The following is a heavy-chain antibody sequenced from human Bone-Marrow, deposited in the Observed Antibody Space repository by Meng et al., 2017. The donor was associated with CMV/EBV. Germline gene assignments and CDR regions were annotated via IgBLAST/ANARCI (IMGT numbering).Heavy chain of an antibody. J-gene: IGHJ4*02. CDR3: AKLEYSSSWYLDY. D-gene: IGHD6-13*01. CDR1: GFTFSSYA. V-gene: IGHV3-23*03. CDR2: IYSGGSST. Sequence: GESLKISCAASGFTFSSYAMSWVRQAPGKGLEWVSVIYSGGSSTYYADSVKGRFTISRDNSKNTLYLQMNSLRAEDTAVYYCAKLEYSSSWYLDYWGQGTLVTVSS.